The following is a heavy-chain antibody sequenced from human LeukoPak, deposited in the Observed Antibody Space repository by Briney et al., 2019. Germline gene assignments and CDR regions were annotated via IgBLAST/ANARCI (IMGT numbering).Heavy chain of an antibody. J-gene: IGHJ4*02. CDR2: MYYSGST. D-gene: IGHD3-16*01. CDR1: GFTFSSY. V-gene: IGHV4-39*07. Sequence: GSLRLSCAASGFTFSSYWGWIRQPPGKGLEWIASMYYSGSTFYNPSLKSRVTMSVNTSENHFSLRLNSVTAADTAVYYCTRAPPYDYIWGSSRRPGYFDYWGQGALVTVSS. CDR3: TRAPPYDYIWGSSRRPGYFDY.